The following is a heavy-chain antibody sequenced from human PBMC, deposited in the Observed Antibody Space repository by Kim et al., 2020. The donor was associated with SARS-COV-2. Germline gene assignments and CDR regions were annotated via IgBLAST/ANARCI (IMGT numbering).Heavy chain of an antibody. D-gene: IGHD3-10*01. CDR3: ARDGRITMVRGNIGGNGMDV. CDR2: IYYSGST. CDR1: GGSISSGGYY. Sequence: SETLSLTCTVSGGSISSGGYYWSWIRQHPGKGLEWIGYIYYSGSTYYNPSLKSRVTISVDTSKNQFSLKLSSVTAADTAVYYCARDGRITMVRGNIGGNGMDVWGQGTTVTVSS. J-gene: IGHJ6*02. V-gene: IGHV4-31*03.